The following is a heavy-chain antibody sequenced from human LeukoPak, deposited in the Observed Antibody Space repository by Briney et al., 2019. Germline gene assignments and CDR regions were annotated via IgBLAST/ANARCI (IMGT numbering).Heavy chain of an antibody. CDR3: ARGMVPRGFVAPTGPHYYYYYYGMDV. Sequence: PGGFLRLSCAASGFTFSSYAMSWVRQAPGKGLEWVSAISGSGGSTYYADSVKGRFTISRDNSKNTLYLQMNSLRAEDTAVYYCARGMVPRGFVAPTGPHYYYYYYGMDVWGQGTTVTVSS. J-gene: IGHJ6*02. D-gene: IGHD2-15*01. V-gene: IGHV3-23*01. CDR2: ISGSGGST. CDR1: GFTFSSYA.